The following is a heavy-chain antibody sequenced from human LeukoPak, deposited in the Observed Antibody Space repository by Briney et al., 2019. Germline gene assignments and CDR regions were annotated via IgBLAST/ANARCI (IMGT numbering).Heavy chain of an antibody. D-gene: IGHD1-14*01. J-gene: IGHJ4*02. V-gene: IGHV3-7*03. Sequence: GGSLRLSCAASRFIFTNYWIHWVRQTPGKGLEWVANIHPDSSDKFYVDSMEGRFTISRDNTKNSLYLQIDNARLDDTGLYYCTRLPRETAGDYWGQGVPVIVSS. CDR1: RFIFTNYW. CDR2: IHPDSSDK. CDR3: TRLPRETAGDY.